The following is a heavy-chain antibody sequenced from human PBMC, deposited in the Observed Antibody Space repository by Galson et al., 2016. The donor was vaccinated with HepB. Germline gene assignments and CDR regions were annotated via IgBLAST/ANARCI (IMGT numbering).Heavy chain of an antibody. CDR3: ARHSWFFSRFDY. CDR1: GVSIISTTYY. V-gene: IGHV4-39*01. CDR2: IYNSGTT. Sequence: ATLSLTCSVSGVSIISTTYYWVWVRQPPGKGLEWIGSIYNSGTTSYSPSLKSRLTISVDTSRDQFSLNLRSVTAADTAVYFCARHSWFFSRFDYWGQGTLVTVSS. J-gene: IGHJ4*02. D-gene: IGHD3-10*01.